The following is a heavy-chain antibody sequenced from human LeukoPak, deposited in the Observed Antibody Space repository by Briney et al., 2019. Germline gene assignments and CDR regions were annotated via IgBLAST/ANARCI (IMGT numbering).Heavy chain of an antibody. Sequence: GGSLRLSCAASGFTFSSYAMSWVRRTPGKGLEWVSGITGRSGHTYYADSVKGRFTISRDNAKNSLYLQMNSLRAEDTAVYYCAKDSYSKGDFWGQGVLVTVSS. J-gene: IGHJ4*02. CDR3: AKDSYSKGDF. CDR1: GFTFSSYA. D-gene: IGHD6-13*01. V-gene: IGHV3-23*01. CDR2: ITGRSGHT.